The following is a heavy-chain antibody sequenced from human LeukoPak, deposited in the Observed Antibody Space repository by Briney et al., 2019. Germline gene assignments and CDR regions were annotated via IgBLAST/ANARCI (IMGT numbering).Heavy chain of an antibody. CDR2: MYHNGST. CDR3: ARHPSGRMWLQQGGWFDP. Sequence: SETQSLTCTVSGGSISSISYYWGWIRQPPGKGLEWIGSMYHNGSTYYNPSLKSRVTISVDTSKNQFSLKLTSVTAADTAVYYCARHPSGRMWLQQGGWFDPWGQGTLVTVSS. CDR1: GGSISSISYY. D-gene: IGHD5-24*01. J-gene: IGHJ5*02. V-gene: IGHV4-39*01.